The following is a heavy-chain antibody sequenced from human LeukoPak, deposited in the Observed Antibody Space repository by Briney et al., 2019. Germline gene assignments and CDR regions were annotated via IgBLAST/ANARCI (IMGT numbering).Heavy chain of an antibody. CDR2: MTPNRCKT. J-gene: IGHJ5*02. V-gene: IGHV1-8*01. CDR1: VYTFTSFD. CDR3: ARGSGGSRRGIRWFVP. Sequence: PSVKLSCNASVYTFTSFDINWVRQPTGQGLEGMVWMTPNRCKTGYAKEFQGRVTMDRSNSISTGYMELSRLGSEDNAVYYCARGSGGSRRGIRWFVPWGQGSLVTVSS. D-gene: IGHD2-15*01.